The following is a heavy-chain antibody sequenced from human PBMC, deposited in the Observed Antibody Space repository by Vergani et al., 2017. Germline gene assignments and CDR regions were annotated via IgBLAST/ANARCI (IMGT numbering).Heavy chain of an antibody. J-gene: IGHJ6*02. V-gene: IGHV3-23*01. Sequence: EVQLLESGGGLVQPGGSLRLSCAASGFTFSSYAMSWVRQAPGKGLEWVSAISGSGGSTYYADSVKGRFTISRDNAKNSLYLQMNSLRAEDTALYYCAKDVQGWPNGMDVWGQGTTVTVSS. CDR1: GFTFSSYA. CDR2: ISGSGGST. CDR3: AKDVQGWPNGMDV. D-gene: IGHD2-15*01.